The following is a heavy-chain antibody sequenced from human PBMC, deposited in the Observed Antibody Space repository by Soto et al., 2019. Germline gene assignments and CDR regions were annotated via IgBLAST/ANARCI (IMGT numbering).Heavy chain of an antibody. D-gene: IGHD5-18*01. J-gene: IGHJ4*02. CDR2: ISASSSTI. CDR3: ARDPRGYSYGSTYYFDY. Sequence: GGSLRLSCAASGFTFNTYNMNWVRQAPGKRLEWVSYISASSSTIYYADSVKGRFTISRDNAKNSLSLQMNSLRDEDTAVYYCARDPRGYSYGSTYYFDYWGQGTLVTVSS. V-gene: IGHV3-48*02. CDR1: GFTFNTYN.